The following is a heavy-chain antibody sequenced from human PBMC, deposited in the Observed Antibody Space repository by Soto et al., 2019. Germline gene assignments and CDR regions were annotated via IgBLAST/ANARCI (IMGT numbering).Heavy chain of an antibody. J-gene: IGHJ4*02. Sequence: GGSLRLSWAASGFTFSSYGMHWVRQAPGKGLEWVAVISYDGSNKYYADSVKGRFTISRDNSKNTLYLQMNSLRAEDTAVYYCAKEDDSSGSDYWGQGTLVTVSS. CDR1: GFTFSSYG. CDR2: ISYDGSNK. CDR3: AKEDDSSGSDY. D-gene: IGHD3-22*01. V-gene: IGHV3-30*18.